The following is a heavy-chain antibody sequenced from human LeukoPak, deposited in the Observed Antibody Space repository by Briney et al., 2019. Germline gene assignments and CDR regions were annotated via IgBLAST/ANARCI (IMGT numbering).Heavy chain of an antibody. CDR3: AKLHPTGYSSSPEDY. D-gene: IGHD6-13*01. CDR2: ISWNSGSI. J-gene: IGHJ4*02. Sequence: PGGSLRLSCAASGFTFDDYAMHWVRQAPGKGLEWVSGISWNSGSIGYADSVKGRFTISRDNAKNSLYLQMNSLRAEDTALYYCAKLHPTGYSSSPEDYWGQGTLVTVSS. V-gene: IGHV3-9*01. CDR1: GFTFDDYA.